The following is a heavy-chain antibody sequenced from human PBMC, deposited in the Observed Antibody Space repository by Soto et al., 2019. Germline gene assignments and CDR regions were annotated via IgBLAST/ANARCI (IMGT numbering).Heavy chain of an antibody. CDR2: IYYSGST. V-gene: IGHV4-39*01. J-gene: IGHJ6*04. D-gene: IGHD3-3*01. CDR3: ASVGPQYYDFWSGYYDV. CDR1: GGSISSSIYY. Sequence: SETLSLTCTVSGGSISSSIYYWGWIRQPPGKGLEWIGSIYYSGSTCYNPSLKSRVTISVDTSKNQFSLKLSSVTAADTAVYYCASVGPQYYDFWSGYYDVWGKGTTVTVSS.